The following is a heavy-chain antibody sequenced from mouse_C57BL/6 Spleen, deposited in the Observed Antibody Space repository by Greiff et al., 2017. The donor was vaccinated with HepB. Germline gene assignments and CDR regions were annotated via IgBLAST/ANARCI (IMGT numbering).Heavy chain of an antibody. J-gene: IGHJ3*01. CDR2: IDPNSGGT. D-gene: IGHD1-1*01. Sequence: QVQLQQPGAELVKPGASVKLSCKASGYTFTSYWMHWVKQRPGRGLEWIGRIDPNSGGTKYNEKFKSKATLTVDNPSSTAYMQLSSLTSEDSAVYYCASEHWDYYGSEFAYWGQGTLVTVSA. CDR1: GYTFTSYW. V-gene: IGHV1-72*01. CDR3: ASEHWDYYGSEFAY.